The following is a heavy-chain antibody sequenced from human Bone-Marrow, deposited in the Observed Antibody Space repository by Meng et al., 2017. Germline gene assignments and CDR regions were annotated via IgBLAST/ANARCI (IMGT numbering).Heavy chain of an antibody. CDR1: VGSISSGTYY. J-gene: IGHJ5*02. Sequence: QVQLQESGPGLVKPSQTLSRTCTCSVGSISSGTYYWGWIRQLPGKGLEWIAYIHYSGSTYYSPSLKSRVTISVDTSKNQLSLKLSSMTAADTAVYYCARYVFDSSSLYSNWFDPWGQGTLVTVSS. D-gene: IGHD3-22*01. V-gene: IGHV4-31*03. CDR2: IHYSGST. CDR3: ARYVFDSSSLYSNWFDP.